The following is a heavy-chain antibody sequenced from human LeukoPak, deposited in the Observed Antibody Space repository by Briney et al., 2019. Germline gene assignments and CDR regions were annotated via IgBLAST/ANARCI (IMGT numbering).Heavy chain of an antibody. CDR3: ARIWSDQIGTDY. D-gene: IGHD3-3*01. CDR1: GYTFTIYY. J-gene: IGHJ4*02. Sequence: ASVTVSFTASGYTFTIYYIYWVRQAPGQGLEWMGIINPNGGSTSYAQKFQGRVTMTRDTSTSTVYMELSSLRSEDTAVYYCARIWSDQIGTDYWGQGTLVTVSS. V-gene: IGHV1-46*01. CDR2: INPNGGST.